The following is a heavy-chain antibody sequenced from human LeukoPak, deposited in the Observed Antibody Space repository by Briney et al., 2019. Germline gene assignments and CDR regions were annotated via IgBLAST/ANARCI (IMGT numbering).Heavy chain of an antibody. D-gene: IGHD2-15*01. V-gene: IGHV4-4*07. CDR2: IHDNGDS. CDR3: ARAPSGCGGTCPSDH. J-gene: IGHJ4*02. Sequence: SETLSLTCTVSGASLSGSFWSWIRQPAGQGLEGIGRIHDNGDSNHNPPLKSRVTMALDTSRNQVSLKLNYVTAADTAVYYCARAPSGCGGTCPSDHWGPGTLVTVSS. CDR1: GASLSGSF.